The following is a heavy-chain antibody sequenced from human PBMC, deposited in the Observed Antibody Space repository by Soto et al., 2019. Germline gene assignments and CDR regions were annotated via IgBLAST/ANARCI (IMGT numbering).Heavy chain of an antibody. D-gene: IGHD3-3*01. CDR3: AKVDGRLEWLLISYYYMDV. CDR1: GFSVSTNC. J-gene: IGHJ6*03. Sequence: GGSLRLSCAASGFSVSTNCMHWVRQAPGKGLEWVAVISYDGSNKYYADSVKGRFTISRDNSKNTLYLQMNSLRAEDTAVYYCAKVDGRLEWLLISYYYMDVWGKGTTVTVSS. CDR2: ISYDGSNK. V-gene: IGHV3-30*18.